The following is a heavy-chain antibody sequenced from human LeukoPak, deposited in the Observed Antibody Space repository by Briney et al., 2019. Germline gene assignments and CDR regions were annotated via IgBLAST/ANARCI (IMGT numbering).Heavy chain of an antibody. CDR3: ARASFVNIFDY. J-gene: IGHJ4*02. CDR2: IYTSGST. Sequence: SQTLSLTCTVSGGSISSGSYYWSWLRQPAGTGLEWIGRIYTSGSTNYNPSLKSRVTISVDTSKNQFSLKLSSVTAADTAVYYCARASFVNIFDYWGQGTLVTVSS. V-gene: IGHV4-61*02. CDR1: GGSISSGSYY. D-gene: IGHD2/OR15-2a*01.